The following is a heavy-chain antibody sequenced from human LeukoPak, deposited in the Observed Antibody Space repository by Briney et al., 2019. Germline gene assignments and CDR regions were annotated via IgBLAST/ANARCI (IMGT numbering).Heavy chain of an antibody. CDR1: GFTFSSYG. Sequence: GGSLRLSCAASGFTFSSYGMHWVRQAPGKGLEWVAFIRYDGSNKYYADSVKGRFTISRDNSKNTLYLQMNSLRAEDTAVYYCARVLGSGSYYHYFDYWGQGTLVTVSS. V-gene: IGHV3-30*02. D-gene: IGHD1-26*01. J-gene: IGHJ4*02. CDR3: ARVLGSGSYYHYFDY. CDR2: IRYDGSNK.